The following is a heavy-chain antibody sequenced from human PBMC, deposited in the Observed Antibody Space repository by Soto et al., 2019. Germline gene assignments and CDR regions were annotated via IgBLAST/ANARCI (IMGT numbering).Heavy chain of an antibody. CDR3: ARGSCSGCSCYSKDY. CDR2: IYYSGST. D-gene: IGHD2-15*01. J-gene: IGHJ4*02. V-gene: IGHV4-61*01. Sequence: QVQLQESGPGLVKPSETLSLTCTVSGGSVSSGSYYWSWIRQPPGKGLEWIGYIYYSGSTNYNPALKSRVTISVDTSKNQFSLKLSSVTAADTAVYYCARGSCSGCSCYSKDYWGQGTLVTVSS. CDR1: GGSVSSGSYY.